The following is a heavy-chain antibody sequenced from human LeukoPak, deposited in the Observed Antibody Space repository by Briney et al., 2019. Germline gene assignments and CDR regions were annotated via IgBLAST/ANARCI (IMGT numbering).Heavy chain of an antibody. CDR2: TYFRSKWYN. CDR1: GDSVSSNSAA. J-gene: IGHJ6*02. D-gene: IGHD3-10*01. Sequence: SQTLSLTCAISGDSVSSNSAAWNWIRQSPARGLEWLGRTYFRSKWYNHYAISVKSRITINPDTSKNQFSLKLSSVTAADTAVYYRARDRGPPHYGMDVWGQGTTVTVSS. CDR3: ARDRGPPHYGMDV. V-gene: IGHV6-1*01.